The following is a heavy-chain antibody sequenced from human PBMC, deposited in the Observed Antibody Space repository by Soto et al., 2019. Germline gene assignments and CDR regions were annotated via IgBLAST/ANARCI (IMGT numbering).Heavy chain of an antibody. CDR2: ISGSGGST. J-gene: IGHJ3*02. Sequence: GGSLRLSCAASGFTFSSYAMSWVRQAPGKGLEWVSAISGSGGSTYYADSVKGRFTISRDNSKNTLYLQMNSLRAEDTAVYYCAKEGRKVLRYFDWLLSAFDIWGQGTMVTVSS. V-gene: IGHV3-23*01. D-gene: IGHD3-9*01. CDR1: GFTFSSYA. CDR3: AKEGRKVLRYFDWLLSAFDI.